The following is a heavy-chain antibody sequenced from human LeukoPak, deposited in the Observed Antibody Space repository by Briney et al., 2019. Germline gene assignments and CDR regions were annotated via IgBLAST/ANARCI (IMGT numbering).Heavy chain of an antibody. V-gene: IGHV4-34*01. D-gene: IGHD3-10*01. CDR2: INHSGST. Sequence: ETLSLTCAVYGGSFSGYYWSWIRQPPGKGLEWIGEINHSGSTNYNPSLKSRVTISVDTSKNQFSLKLSSVTAADTAVYYCARGVRNMLRGVDFDYWGQGTLVTVSS. CDR3: ARGVRNMLRGVDFDY. CDR1: GGSFSGYY. J-gene: IGHJ4*02.